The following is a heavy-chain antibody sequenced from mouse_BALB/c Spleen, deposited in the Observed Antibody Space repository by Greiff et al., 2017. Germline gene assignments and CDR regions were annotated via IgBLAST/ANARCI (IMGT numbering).Heavy chain of an antibody. J-gene: IGHJ3*01. CDR1: GYSITSDYA. D-gene: IGHD1-1*01. CDR3: ARWDYGSSYVEAWFAY. Sequence: EVHLVESGPGLVKPSQSLSLTCTVTGYSITSDYAWNWIRQFPGNKLEWMGYISYSGSTSYNPSLKSRISITRDTSKNQFFLQLNSVTTEDTATYYCARWDYGSSYVEAWFAYWGQGTLVTVSA. V-gene: IGHV3-2*02. CDR2: ISYSGST.